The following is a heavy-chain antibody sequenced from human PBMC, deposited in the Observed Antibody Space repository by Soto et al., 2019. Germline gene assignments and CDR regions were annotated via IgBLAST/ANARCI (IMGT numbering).Heavy chain of an antibody. D-gene: IGHD6-13*01. CDR1: GFTFSSYG. V-gene: IGHV3-30*18. CDR2: ISYDGSNK. CDR3: AKDHIAAAGPLDY. Sequence: QVQLVESGGGVVQPGRSLRLSCAASGFTFSSYGMHWVRQAPGKGLEWVAVISYDGSNKYYADSVKGRFTISRDNSKNTLYLQMNSLRAEDTAVYYCAKDHIAAAGPLDYWGQGTLVTVSS. J-gene: IGHJ4*02.